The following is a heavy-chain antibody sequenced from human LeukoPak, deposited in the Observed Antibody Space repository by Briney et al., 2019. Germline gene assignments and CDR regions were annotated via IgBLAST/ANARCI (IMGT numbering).Heavy chain of an antibody. CDR1: GFTFSSYE. J-gene: IGHJ3*02. CDR2: ISSSGSTI. V-gene: IGHV3-48*03. CDR3: ARDGLGNGYYDAFDI. D-gene: IGHD7-27*01. Sequence: PGGSLRLSCVASGFTFSSYEMNWVRQAPGKGLEWVTYISSSGSTIYYADSVKGRFTISRDNSKNTLYLQMNSLRAEDTAVYYCARDGLGNGYYDAFDIWGQGTMVTVSS.